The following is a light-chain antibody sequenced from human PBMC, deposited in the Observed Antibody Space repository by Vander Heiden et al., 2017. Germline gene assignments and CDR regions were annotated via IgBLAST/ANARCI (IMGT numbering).Light chain of an antibody. CDR2: GAS. CDR3: QQYGSSPRT. CDR1: QSVSSNY. Sequence: ELVLTQSPGTLSLSPGERATLSCRASQSVSSNYLAWYQQKPGQAPRLLIYGASGRATGIPDRFSGSGFGTDFTLTISRLEPEDFAVYYCQQYGSSPRTFGQGTKVEIK. V-gene: IGKV3-20*01. J-gene: IGKJ1*01.